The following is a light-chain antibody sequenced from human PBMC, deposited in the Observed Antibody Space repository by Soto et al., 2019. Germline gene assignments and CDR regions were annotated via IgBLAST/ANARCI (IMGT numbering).Light chain of an antibody. CDR1: QGISSY. V-gene: IGKV1-9*01. J-gene: IGKJ5*01. CDR2: AAS. Sequence: DIQLTQSPSFLSASVGDRVTITCRASQGISSYLAWYQQKPGKAPKLLIYAASTLQSGVPSRFSGSESGPEFTLTLSSLQAEDFAPYYCPQLRRYPITFGQGTRLEIK. CDR3: PQLRRYPIT.